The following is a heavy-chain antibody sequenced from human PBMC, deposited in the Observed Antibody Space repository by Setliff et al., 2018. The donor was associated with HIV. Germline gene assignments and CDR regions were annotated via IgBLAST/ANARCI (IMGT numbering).Heavy chain of an antibody. D-gene: IGHD3-10*01. CDR2: INHSGVT. CDR3: AAKPMIRGRPFAF. V-gene: IGHV4-34*01. CDR1: GPSFTGYY. J-gene: IGHJ4*02. Sequence: SETLSLTCAVYGPSFTGYYWNWIRQLPGKAFEWIGEINHSGVTYYNPSFKSRVNISPDLSKNQFSLRLTGLSGADTATYFCAAKPMIRGRPFAFWGQPTLVTVSS.